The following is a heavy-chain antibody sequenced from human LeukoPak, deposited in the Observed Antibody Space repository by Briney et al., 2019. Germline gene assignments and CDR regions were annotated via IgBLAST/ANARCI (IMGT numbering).Heavy chain of an antibody. Sequence: SETLSLTCTVSGGSISSGGYYWSWIRQPPGKGLEWIGYIYHSGSTYYNPSLKSRVTISVDRSKNQFSLKLSSVTAADTAVYYCAAGYSYDYWYFDLWGRGTLVTVSS. J-gene: IGHJ2*01. D-gene: IGHD5-18*01. V-gene: IGHV4-30-2*02. CDR3: AAGYSYDYWYFDL. CDR2: IYHSGST. CDR1: GGSISSGGYY.